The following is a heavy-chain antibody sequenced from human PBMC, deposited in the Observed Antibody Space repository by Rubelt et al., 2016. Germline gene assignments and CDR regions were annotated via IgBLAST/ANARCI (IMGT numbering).Heavy chain of an antibody. V-gene: IGHV4-39*01. CDR1: GGSITTSSSH. D-gene: IGHD5-18*01. Sequence: RGKPSETLSLTCTVSGGSITTSSSHWGWVRQAPGKGLEWIGSFYYGGSTYYSPSLKSRVTMSIDTSNNQFSLRLSSVTAADAAVYYCATSLLDTVMVLSGMADWGQGTLVTVSS. CDR2: FYYGGST. CDR3: ATSLLDTVMVLSGMAD. J-gene: IGHJ4*02.